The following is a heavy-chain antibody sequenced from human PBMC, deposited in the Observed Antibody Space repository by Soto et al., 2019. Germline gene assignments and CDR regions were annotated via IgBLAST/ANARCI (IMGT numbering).Heavy chain of an antibody. CDR2: IYYSGST. J-gene: IGHJ6*02. CDR1: GGSISSYY. D-gene: IGHD5-12*01. CDR3: ARDQGNSGYDFYYYGMDV. V-gene: IGHV4-59*01. Sequence: SETLSLTCTVSGGSISSYYWSWIRQPPGKGLEWIGYIYYSGSTNYNPSLKSRVTISVDTSKNQFSLKLSSVTAADTAVYYCARDQGNSGYDFYYYGMDVWDQRTTVTVS.